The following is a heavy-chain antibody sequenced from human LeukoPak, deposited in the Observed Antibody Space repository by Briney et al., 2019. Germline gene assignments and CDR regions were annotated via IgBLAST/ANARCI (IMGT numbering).Heavy chain of an antibody. J-gene: IGHJ4*02. CDR2: ISGSGGST. CDR3: ARDQTTVYGDYRLDY. Sequence: GGSLRLSCAASGFTFSSYAMSWVRQAPGKGLEWVSAISGSGGSTYYADSVKGRFTISRDNAKNSLYLQMNSLRAEDTAVYYCARDQTTVYGDYRLDYWGQGTLVTVSS. V-gene: IGHV3-23*01. D-gene: IGHD4-17*01. CDR1: GFTFSSYA.